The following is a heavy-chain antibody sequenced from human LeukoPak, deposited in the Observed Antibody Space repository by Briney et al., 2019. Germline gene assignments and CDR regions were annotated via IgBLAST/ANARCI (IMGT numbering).Heavy chain of an antibody. CDR1: GYTFSSYS. V-gene: IGHV3-21*01. CDR2: ISSSSSYI. Sequence: GGSLRLSCAASGYTFSSYSMNWVRQAPGKGLEWVSSISSSSSYIYYADSVKGRFTISRDNAKNSLYLQMNSLRAEDTAVYYRARYGDSGGYHYYYYYGMDVWGQGTTVTVSS. D-gene: IGHD2-15*01. CDR3: ARYGDSGGYHYYYYYGMDV. J-gene: IGHJ6*02.